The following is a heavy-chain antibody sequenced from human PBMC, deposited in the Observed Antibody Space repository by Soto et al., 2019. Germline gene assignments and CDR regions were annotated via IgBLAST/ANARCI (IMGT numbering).Heavy chain of an antibody. CDR2: ISGSGGST. V-gene: IGHV3-23*01. Sequence: GGSLRLSCAASGFTFSSYAMSWVRQAPGKGLEWVSAISGSGGSTYYADSVKGRFTISRDNSKNTLYLQMNSLRAEDTAVYYCAKDVFSIGVVINLPYYYYGMDVWGQGTTVTVSS. CDR3: AKDVFSIGVVINLPYYYYGMDV. J-gene: IGHJ6*02. CDR1: GFTFSSYA. D-gene: IGHD3-3*01.